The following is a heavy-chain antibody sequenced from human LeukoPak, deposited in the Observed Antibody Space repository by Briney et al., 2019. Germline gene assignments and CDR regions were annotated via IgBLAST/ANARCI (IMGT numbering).Heavy chain of an antibody. CDR2: IYYSGST. CDR1: GGSISSGGYY. V-gene: IGHV4-31*03. Sequence: SETLSLTCTVSGGSISSGGYYWSWIRQHPGKGLEWIGYIYYSGSTYYNPSLKSRVTISVDTSKNQFSLKLSSVTAADTAVYYCARASGTTSYRFDYWGQGTLVTVSS. D-gene: IGHD1-1*01. CDR3: ARASGTTSYRFDY. J-gene: IGHJ4*02.